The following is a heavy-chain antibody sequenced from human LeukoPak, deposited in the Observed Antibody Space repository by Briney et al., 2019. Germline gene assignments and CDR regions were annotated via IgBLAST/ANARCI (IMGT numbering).Heavy chain of an antibody. J-gene: IGHJ5*02. D-gene: IGHD3-22*01. CDR3: ARDRYYYDSSQEYNWFDP. CDR2: IYYSGST. CDR1: GGSISSYY. V-gene: IGHV4-59*12. Sequence: KSSEALSLTCTVSGGSISSYYWSWIRQPPGKGLEWIGYIYYSGSTNYNPSLKSRVTMSVDTSKNQFSLKLSSVTAADTAVYYCARDRYYYDSSQEYNWFDPWGQGTLVTVSS.